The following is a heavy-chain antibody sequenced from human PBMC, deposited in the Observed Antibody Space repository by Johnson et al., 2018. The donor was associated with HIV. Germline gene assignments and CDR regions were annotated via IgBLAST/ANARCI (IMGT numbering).Heavy chain of an antibody. CDR1: GFTFSDYY. CDR3: ARNGLVPSAKVVAFDI. D-gene: IGHD2-2*01. V-gene: IGHV3-11*04. Sequence: QMQLVESGGGLVQPGGSLRLSCAASGFTFSDYYMSWIRQAPGKGLEWVSYISGSGSTIYYADSVKGRFTISRDNAKNSLYLQMNSLRAEDTAVYYCARNGLVPSAKVVAFDIWGQGTMVTVSS. J-gene: IGHJ3*02. CDR2: ISGSGSTI.